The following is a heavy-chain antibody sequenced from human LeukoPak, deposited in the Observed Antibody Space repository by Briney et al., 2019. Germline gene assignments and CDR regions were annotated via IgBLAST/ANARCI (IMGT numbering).Heavy chain of an antibody. CDR3: IVFGDSNH. CDR1: GFTFSSYA. V-gene: IGHV3-23*01. CDR2: IHTSGDT. J-gene: IGHJ5*02. D-gene: IGHD4-17*01. Sequence: GGSLRLSCAASGFTFSSYAMSWVRQAPGKGLEWVSAIHTSGDTCYTDSVKGRFTISRDTSKNTLYLQINSLRVEDTAVYYCIVFGDSNHWGQGTLVTVSS.